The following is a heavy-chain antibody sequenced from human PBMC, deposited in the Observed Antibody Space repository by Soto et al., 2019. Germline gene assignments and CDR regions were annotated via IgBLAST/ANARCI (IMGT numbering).Heavy chain of an antibody. CDR3: ARIPGHGDYGG. CDR2: ISSSSSYI. CDR1: GFTFSSYS. D-gene: IGHD4-17*01. V-gene: IGHV3-21*01. J-gene: IGHJ4*02. Sequence: EVQLVESGGGLVKPGGSLRLSCAASGFTFSSYSMNWVHQAPGKGLEWVSSISSSSSYIYYADSVKGRFTISRDNAKNSLYLQMNSLRAEDTAVYYCARIPGHGDYGGWGQGTLVTVSS.